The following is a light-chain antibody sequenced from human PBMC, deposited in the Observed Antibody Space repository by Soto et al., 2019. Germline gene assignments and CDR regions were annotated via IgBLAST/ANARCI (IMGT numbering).Light chain of an antibody. CDR1: QSVSSS. CDR3: QQRSNWLT. J-gene: IGKJ4*01. V-gene: IGKV3-11*01. Sequence: EVVVTQSPATLSVSPGERATLSCRASQSVSSSLAWYQQRPGQAPRLLIYDASNRATGIPARFSGSGSGTDFTLTISSLEPEDFAVYYCQQRSNWLTFGGGTKVDIK. CDR2: DAS.